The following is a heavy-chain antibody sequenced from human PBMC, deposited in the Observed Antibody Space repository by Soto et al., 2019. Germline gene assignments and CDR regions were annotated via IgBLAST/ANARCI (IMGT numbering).Heavy chain of an antibody. V-gene: IGHV1-58*01. CDR2: IVVGSGNT. CDR1: GFTFTSSA. CDR3: AADPIDYGDYHFPY. D-gene: IGHD4-17*01. Sequence: SLKVSCKASGFTFTSSAVQWVRQARGQRLEWIGWIVVGSGNTNYAQKFQERVTITRDMSTSTAYMELSSLRSEDTAVYYCAADPIDYGDYHFPYWGQGTLVTVSS. J-gene: IGHJ4*02.